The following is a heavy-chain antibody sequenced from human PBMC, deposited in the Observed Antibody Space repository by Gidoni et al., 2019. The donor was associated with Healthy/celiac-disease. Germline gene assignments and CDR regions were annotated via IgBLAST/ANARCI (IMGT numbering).Heavy chain of an antibody. V-gene: IGHV3-15*01. CDR2: IKSKTDGGTT. J-gene: IGHJ4*02. D-gene: IGHD2-15*01. CDR3: TTDRRRIRANFDY. Sequence: EVQLVESGGGLVKPGGYLRLSCAASGFTFSNAWRSWVRQGPGKGLEWVGRIKSKTDGGTTDYAAPVKGRFTISRDDSKNTLYLQMNSLKTEDTAVYYCTTDRRRIRANFDYWGQGTLVTVSS. CDR1: GFTFSNAW.